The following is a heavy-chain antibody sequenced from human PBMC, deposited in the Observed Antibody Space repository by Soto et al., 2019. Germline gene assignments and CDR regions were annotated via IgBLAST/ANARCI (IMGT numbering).Heavy chain of an antibody. J-gene: IGHJ4*02. CDR1: GLNFRTYG. CDR2: ISYDGRSK. V-gene: IGHV3-30*03. D-gene: IGHD1-1*01. CDR3: AGGWNYFDY. Sequence: GGSLRLSCAASGLNFRTYGMHRARQAPGKGLEWVALISYDGRSKYYADSVKGRLTISRDNSKNTLYLQWNSLRGEDTAVYYCAGGWNYFDYWGQGTQVTVSS.